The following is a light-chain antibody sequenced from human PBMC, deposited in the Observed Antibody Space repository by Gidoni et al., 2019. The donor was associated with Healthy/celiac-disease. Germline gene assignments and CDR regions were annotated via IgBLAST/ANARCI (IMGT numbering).Light chain of an antibody. V-gene: IGKV3-20*01. CDR3: QQYGSSPPWT. J-gene: IGKJ1*01. CDR1: QSVSSSY. Sequence: IVLPHSPGTLSLSPGERATLSCRASQSVSSSYLAWYQQKPGQAPRLLIYGASSRATGIPDRFSGSGSGTDFTLTISRLEPEDFAVYYCQQYGSSPPWTFXXXTKVEIK. CDR2: GAS.